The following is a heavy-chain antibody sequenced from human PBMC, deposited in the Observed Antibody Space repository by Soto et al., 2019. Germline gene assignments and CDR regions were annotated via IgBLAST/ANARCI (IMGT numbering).Heavy chain of an antibody. D-gene: IGHD5-18*01. CDR2: IIPMFGTA. CDR1: RGTFSTYA. V-gene: IGHV1-69*12. Sequence: QVQLVQSGAEVKKPESSVKVSCKAPRGTFSTYAISWVRQAPGQGLEWMGGIIPMFGTANYAQSFQDRVTITADESTNTVYMELSSLRSEDTAVYFCASGIQLWLRRINNGYSGWGQGTLVTVSS. J-gene: IGHJ4*02. CDR3: ASGIQLWLRRINNGYSG.